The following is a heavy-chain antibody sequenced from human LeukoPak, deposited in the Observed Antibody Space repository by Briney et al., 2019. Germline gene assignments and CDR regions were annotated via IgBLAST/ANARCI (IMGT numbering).Heavy chain of an antibody. Sequence: SETLSLTCTVSGGSISSSSYYWGWIRQPPGKGLEWIGSIYYSGSTYYNPSLKSRVTISVDTSKNQFPLKLSSVTAADTAVYYCARSVVVPAALDYWGQGTLVTVSS. J-gene: IGHJ4*02. D-gene: IGHD2-2*01. CDR1: GGSISSSSYY. CDR3: ARSVVVPAALDY. V-gene: IGHV4-39*01. CDR2: IYYSGST.